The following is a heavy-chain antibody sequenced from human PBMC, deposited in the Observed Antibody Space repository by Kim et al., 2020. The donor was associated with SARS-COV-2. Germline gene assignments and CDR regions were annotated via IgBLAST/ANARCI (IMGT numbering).Heavy chain of an antibody. J-gene: IGHJ6*02. V-gene: IGHV1-8*01. CDR3: ARGGEIPYYYGMDV. CDR1: GYTFTSYD. CDR2: MNPNSGNT. Sequence: ASVKVSCKASGYTFTSYDINWVRQATGQGLEWMGWMNPNSGNTGYTQKFQGRVTMTRNTSIGTAYMELSSLRSEDTAVYYCARGGEIPYYYGMDVWGQGTTVTVSS. D-gene: IGHD3-10*01.